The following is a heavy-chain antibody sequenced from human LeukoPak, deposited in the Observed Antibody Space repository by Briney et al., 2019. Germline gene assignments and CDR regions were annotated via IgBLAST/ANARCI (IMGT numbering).Heavy chain of an antibody. CDR1: GYTFIAYY. J-gene: IGHJ4*02. CDR3: ATGTGTSYYFDY. D-gene: IGHD1-1*01. Sequence: SVKVSCTASGYTFIAYYIHRVPQAPGKGLEWMGGFDPEDGETIYAQKFQGRVTMTEDTSTDTAYMELSSLRSEDTAVYYCATGTGTSYYFDYWGQGTLVTVSS. CDR2: FDPEDGET. V-gene: IGHV1-24*01.